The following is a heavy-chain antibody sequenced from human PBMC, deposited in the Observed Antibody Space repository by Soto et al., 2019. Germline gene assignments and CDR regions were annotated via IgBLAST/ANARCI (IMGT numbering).Heavy chain of an antibody. D-gene: IGHD3-10*01. J-gene: IGHJ4*02. V-gene: IGHV1-18*01. CDR1: GYTFTSYD. CDR3: ARRGVLPDY. CDR2: ISTDNGNT. Sequence: QAPLVQSGGEVKKPGASVKVSCKASGYTFTSYDITWVRQAPGQGLEWMGWISTDNGNTNYAQKFQGRVTMTTDTSTSTGYMELRSLRSDDTAVYYCARRGVLPDYWGQGTLVTVSS.